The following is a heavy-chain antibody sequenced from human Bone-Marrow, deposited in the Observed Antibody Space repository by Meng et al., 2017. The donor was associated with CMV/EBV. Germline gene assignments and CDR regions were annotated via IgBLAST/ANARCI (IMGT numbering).Heavy chain of an antibody. J-gene: IGHJ3*02. V-gene: IGHV3-11*04. D-gene: IGHD3-16*01. CDR2: ISSSGSTI. CDR3: ARDLAGDAFDI. Sequence: GESLKISCAASGFTFSDYYMSWIRQAPGKGLEWVSYISSSGSTIYYADSVKRRFTISRDNAKYSLYLQMNSLSAEDTAGYYCARDLAGDAFDIWGQGTMVTVSS. CDR1: GFTFSDYY.